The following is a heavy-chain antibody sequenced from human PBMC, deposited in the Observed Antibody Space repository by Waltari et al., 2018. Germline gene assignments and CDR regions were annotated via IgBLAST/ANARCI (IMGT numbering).Heavy chain of an antibody. CDR2: ISSSSSYI. D-gene: IGHD2-2*02. CDR3: ARVGYCSSTSCYTENYYYYYYMDV. V-gene: IGHV3-21*01. J-gene: IGHJ6*03. Sequence: EVQLVESGGGLVKPGGSLRLSCAASGFTFSSYSMNWVRQAPGKGLEWVSSISSSSSYIYYADAVKGRFTISRDNAKNSLYLQMNSLRAEDTAVYYCARVGYCSSTSCYTENYYYYYYMDVWGKGTTVTIS. CDR1: GFTFSSYS.